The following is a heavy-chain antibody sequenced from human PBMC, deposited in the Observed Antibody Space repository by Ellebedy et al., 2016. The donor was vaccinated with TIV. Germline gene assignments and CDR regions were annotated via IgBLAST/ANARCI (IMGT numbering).Heavy chain of an antibody. Sequence: GGSLRLSCAASGFTFSSYGMHWVRQAPGKGLEWVAFIRYDGSNKYYADSVKGRFTISRDNSKNTLYLQMNSLRADDAAVYYCARDLYYGIDFWGQGTTVTVSS. CDR1: GFTFSSYG. V-gene: IGHV3-30*02. CDR2: IRYDGSNK. D-gene: IGHD2-8*01. CDR3: ARDLYYGIDF. J-gene: IGHJ6*02.